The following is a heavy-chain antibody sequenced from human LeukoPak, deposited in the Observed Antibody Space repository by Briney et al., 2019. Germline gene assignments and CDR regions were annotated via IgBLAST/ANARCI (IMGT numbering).Heavy chain of an antibody. J-gene: IGHJ3*02. V-gene: IGHV4-31*03. CDR2: IFYSGTT. Sequence: SQTLSLTCSVSGGALTSGVYYWSWISQHPGKGLEWIGYIFYSGTTYYNPSLKSRVTISVDTSENQFSLKLSSVTAADTAVYFCARAWGSYPPNAFDIWGQGTMVTVSS. CDR3: ARAWGSYPPNAFDI. CDR1: GGALTSGVYY. D-gene: IGHD3-16*02.